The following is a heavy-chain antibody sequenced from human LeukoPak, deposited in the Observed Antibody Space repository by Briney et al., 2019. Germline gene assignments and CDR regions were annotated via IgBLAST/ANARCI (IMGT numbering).Heavy chain of an antibody. D-gene: IGHD5-12*01. Sequence: PGGSLRLSCAASGFTFSAYNMNWVRRTPGKGLEWVSSITTSSSYVFYADSVRGRFTISRDNAENSLYLQMNNLRDEDTAVYYCARDPYSGDYGPYYYYYMDVWGKGTTVTVSS. CDR2: ITTSSSYV. J-gene: IGHJ6*03. V-gene: IGHV3-21*01. CDR3: ARDPYSGDYGPYYYYYMDV. CDR1: GFTFSAYN.